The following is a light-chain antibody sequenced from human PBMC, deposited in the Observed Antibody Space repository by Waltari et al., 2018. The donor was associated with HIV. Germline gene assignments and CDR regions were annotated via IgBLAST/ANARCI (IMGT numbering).Light chain of an antibody. J-gene: IGKJ2*01. CDR1: QSVRYW. Sequence: DIKMTQSPSPLSASLRDRVTITCRASQSVRYWLAWYQQKPGKAPKLLISKASSLKSGVPSRFSGSGSGTEFTLNISSLQPDDFATYYCQQYNRYPYTFGQGTKLEIK. CDR2: KAS. V-gene: IGKV1-5*03. CDR3: QQYNRYPYT.